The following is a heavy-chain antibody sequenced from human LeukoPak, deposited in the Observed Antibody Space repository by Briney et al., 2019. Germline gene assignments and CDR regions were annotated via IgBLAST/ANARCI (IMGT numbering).Heavy chain of an antibody. CDR3: ASGPLDDSSGYYYSY. V-gene: IGHV1-69*05. CDR2: IIPIFGTA. CDR1: GGTFSSYA. D-gene: IGHD3-22*01. J-gene: IGHJ4*02. Sequence: ASVKVSCKASGGTFSSYAINWVRQAPGQGLEWMGGIIPIFGTANYAQKFQGRVTITTDESTSTAYMELSSLRSEDTAVYYCASGPLDDSSGYYYSYWGQGTLVTASS.